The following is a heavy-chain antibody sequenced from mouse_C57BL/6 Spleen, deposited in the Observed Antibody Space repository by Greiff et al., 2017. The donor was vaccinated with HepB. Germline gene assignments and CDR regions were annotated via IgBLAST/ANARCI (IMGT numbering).Heavy chain of an antibody. CDR1: GYTFTDYE. CDR2: IDPETGGT. V-gene: IGHV1-15*01. D-gene: IGHD1-2*01. Sequence: QVQLQQSGAELVRPGASVTLSCKASGYTFTDYEMHWVKQTPVHGLEWIGAIDPETGGTAYNQKFKGKAILTADKSSSTAYMELRSLTSEDSAVYYCTRKASYYGRYFDVWGTGTTVTVSS. CDR3: TRKASYYGRYFDV. J-gene: IGHJ1*03.